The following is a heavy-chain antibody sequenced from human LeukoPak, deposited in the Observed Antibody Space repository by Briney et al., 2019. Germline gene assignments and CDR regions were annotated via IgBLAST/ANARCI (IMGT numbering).Heavy chain of an antibody. CDR3: ARGVRSTNWRMTTVTFDY. Sequence: SVKVSCKASGYTFTSYAMNWVRQAPGQGLEWMGRIIPILGIANYAQKFQGRVTITADKSTSTAYMELSSLRSEDTAVYYCARGVRSTNWRMTTVTFDYWGQGTLVTVSS. CDR1: GYTFTSYA. D-gene: IGHD4-17*01. CDR2: IIPILGIA. J-gene: IGHJ4*02. V-gene: IGHV1-69*04.